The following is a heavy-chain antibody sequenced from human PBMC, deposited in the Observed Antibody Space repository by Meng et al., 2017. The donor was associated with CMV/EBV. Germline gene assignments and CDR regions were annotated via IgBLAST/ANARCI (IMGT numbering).Heavy chain of an antibody. J-gene: IGHJ5*02. CDR3: ARNYYGSGSWFNP. CDR2: ISAYNGNT. Sequence: GQPVQSGAEGKKPGASVKCSCKASGYTCTSYGISWVRQAPGPGLEWMGWISAYNGNTNYAQKLQGRVTMTTDTSTSTAYMELRSLRSDDTAVYYCARNYYGSGSWFNPWGQGTLVTVSS. V-gene: IGHV1-18*01. D-gene: IGHD3-10*01. CDR1: GYTCTSYG.